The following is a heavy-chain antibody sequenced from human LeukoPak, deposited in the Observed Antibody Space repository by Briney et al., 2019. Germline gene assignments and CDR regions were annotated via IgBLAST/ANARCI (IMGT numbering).Heavy chain of an antibody. CDR1: GFTFSSKY. V-gene: IGHV3-66*01. Sequence: GGSLRLSCAASGFTFSSKYMSWVRQAPGRGLEGVSVIYSGGSTYYADSVTGGCTISRDNSKNTLYLQMNSLRAEDTAVYYCARDSTWLGMGGYFDYWGQGTLVTVSS. CDR3: ARDSTWLGMGGYFDY. D-gene: IGHD6-19*01. CDR2: IYSGGST. J-gene: IGHJ4*02.